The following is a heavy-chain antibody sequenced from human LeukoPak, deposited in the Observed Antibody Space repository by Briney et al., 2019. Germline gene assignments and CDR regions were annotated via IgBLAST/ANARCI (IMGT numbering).Heavy chain of an antibody. Sequence: GGSLRLSCAASGFTFDDYTMHWVRQAPGKGLEWVSLISWDGGSTYYADSVKGRFTISRDNSKNTLYVQMNSLRAEDTAVYYCALGLRYCSSTSCYPYAFDIWGQGTMVTVSS. J-gene: IGHJ3*02. D-gene: IGHD2-2*01. CDR2: ISWDGGST. V-gene: IGHV3-43*01. CDR3: ALGLRYCSSTSCYPYAFDI. CDR1: GFTFDDYT.